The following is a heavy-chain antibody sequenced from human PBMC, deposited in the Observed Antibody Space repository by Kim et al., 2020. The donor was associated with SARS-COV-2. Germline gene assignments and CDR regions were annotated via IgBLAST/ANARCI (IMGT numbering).Heavy chain of an antibody. CDR3: ARVAQWPDSYALDV. D-gene: IGHD6-19*01. CDR2: IDWDDDK. CDR1: GFSLSTTGMC. Sequence: SGPTLVNPTQTLTLTCTFSGFSLSTTGMCVNWIRQPPGKALEWLVRIDWDDDKYYSTSLKTRLTISKDTSRNQVVLKMTNMDPVDTATYYCARVAQWPDSYALDVWGQGTTVTVSS. J-gene: IGHJ6*02. V-gene: IGHV2-70*11.